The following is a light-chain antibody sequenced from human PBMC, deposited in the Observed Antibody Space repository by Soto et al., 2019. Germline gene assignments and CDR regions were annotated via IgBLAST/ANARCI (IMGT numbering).Light chain of an antibody. Sequence: QSALTQPASVSGSTGQSITISCTGTSSDVGGYNYVSWYQQHPGKAPKLMIYDVSNRPSGVSNRFSGSKSGNTASLTISGLQAEDEADDYCSSYTGSSTVVFGGGTKVTVL. V-gene: IGLV2-14*01. CDR3: SSYTGSSTVV. J-gene: IGLJ2*01. CDR2: DVS. CDR1: SSDVGGYNY.